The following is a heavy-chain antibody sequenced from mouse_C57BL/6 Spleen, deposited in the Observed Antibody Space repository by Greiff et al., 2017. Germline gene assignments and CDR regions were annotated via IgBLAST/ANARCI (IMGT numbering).Heavy chain of an antibody. D-gene: IGHD2-2*01. CDR3: ARFSHGDDVFYAMDY. Sequence: VMLVESGPGLVAPSQSLSITCTVPGFSLPSYALSWVRPPPGKGLEWLGVIWSGGGTNYNSALKSGLSISKDNSKSQVFLKMNRLQTDDTARYYCARFSHGDDVFYAMDYWGQGTSVTVSS. CDR2: IWSGGGT. J-gene: IGHJ4*01. V-gene: IGHV2-9-1*01. CDR1: GFSLPSYA.